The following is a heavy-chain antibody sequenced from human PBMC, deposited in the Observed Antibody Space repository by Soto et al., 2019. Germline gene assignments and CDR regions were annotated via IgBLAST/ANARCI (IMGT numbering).Heavy chain of an antibody. V-gene: IGHV4-59*01. CDR1: GGSLSSYY. D-gene: IGHD3-10*01. Sequence: SETLSLTCPVSGGSLSSYYWSWIRQPPGKGLEWIGYIYYSGSTNYNPSLKSRVTISVDTSKNQFSLKLSSVTAADTAVYYCARRRYGSGSYFMDVWGKGTTVTVSS. CDR2: IYYSGST. CDR3: ARRRYGSGSYFMDV. J-gene: IGHJ6*03.